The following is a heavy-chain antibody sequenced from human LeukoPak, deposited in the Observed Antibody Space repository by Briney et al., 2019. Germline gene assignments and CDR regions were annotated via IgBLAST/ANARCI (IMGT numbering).Heavy chain of an antibody. CDR2: IKKDGSEK. V-gene: IGHV3-7*01. CDR3: ARDYGGSSPFDY. CDR1: GFTFSSYW. D-gene: IGHD4-23*01. J-gene: IGHJ4*02. Sequence: GGSLRLSCAASGFTFSSYWMSWVRQAPGKGLEWVANIKKDGSEKYYADSVKGRFTISRDNAKNSLYLHMNSLRAEDTAVYYCARDYGGSSPFDYWGQGTLVTVSS.